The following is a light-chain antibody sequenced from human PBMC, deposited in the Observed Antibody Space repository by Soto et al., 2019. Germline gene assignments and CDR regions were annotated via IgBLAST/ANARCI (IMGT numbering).Light chain of an antibody. Sequence: EIVLTQSPGTLSLSPGERATLSCRASQTVSSSYLAWYQQKSGQAPRLLIYGASSRATGIPDRFSGSGSGTDFILTISRLEPDAFAEYYCQPYGSHPRTFGQGTKVEIK. CDR2: GAS. CDR3: QPYGSHPRT. V-gene: IGKV3-20*01. J-gene: IGKJ1*01. CDR1: QTVSSSY.